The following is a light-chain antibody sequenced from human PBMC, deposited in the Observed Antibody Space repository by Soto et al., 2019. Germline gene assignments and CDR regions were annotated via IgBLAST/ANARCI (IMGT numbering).Light chain of an antibody. J-gene: IGKJ1*01. V-gene: IGKV1-27*01. Sequence: IQMTQSPASLSASVGDRVTITCRASQGISNYLAWYQQKPGKVPKLLIYAASTLQSGVPFRFSGSGSGTDFTLTISSLQPEDVGTYYCQKYNSAPWTFGQRTKVDI. CDR2: AAS. CDR3: QKYNSAPWT. CDR1: QGISNY.